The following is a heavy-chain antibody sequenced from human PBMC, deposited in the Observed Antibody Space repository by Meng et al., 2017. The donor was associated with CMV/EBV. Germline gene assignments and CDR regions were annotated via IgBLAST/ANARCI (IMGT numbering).Heavy chain of an antibody. J-gene: IGHJ6*02. CDR1: GFTVSSNY. CDR2: IYSGGST. D-gene: IGHD2-15*01. CDR3: TRFPSFIYYGMDV. V-gene: IGHV3-66*01. Sequence: GESLKISCAASGFTVSSNYMSWVRQAPGKGLEWVSVIYSGGSTYYADSVKGRFTISRDNSKNTLYLQMNSLRAEDTAVYYCTRFPSFIYYGMDVWGQGTTVTVSS.